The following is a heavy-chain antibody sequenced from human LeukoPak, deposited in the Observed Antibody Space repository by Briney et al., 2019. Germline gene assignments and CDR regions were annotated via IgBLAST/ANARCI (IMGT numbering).Heavy chain of an antibody. J-gene: IGHJ6*02. CDR2: ISGSGGST. CDR3: AKHVTPLLFGMDV. D-gene: IGHD1-14*01. CDR1: GFTFSSYA. V-gene: IGHV3-23*01. Sequence: GGSLRLSCAASGFTFSSYAMSWVRQAPGKGLEWVSAISGSGGSTYYADSVKGRFTISRDNSKNTLYLQMNSLRAEDTAAYYCAKHVTPLLFGMDVWGQGTTVTVSS.